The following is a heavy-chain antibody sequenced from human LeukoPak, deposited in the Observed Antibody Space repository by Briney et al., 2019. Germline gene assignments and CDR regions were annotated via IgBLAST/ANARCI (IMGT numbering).Heavy chain of an antibody. J-gene: IGHJ3*02. D-gene: IGHD3-22*01. CDR3: ARDRYYYDSSGFPLHDAFDI. CDR1: GGSISSGGYS. CDR2: IYHSGST. Sequence: SQTLSLTCAISGGSISSGGYSWRWIRQPPGKGLEWIRYIYHSGSTYYNPSLKSRVTISVDRSKNQFSLKLSSVTAADTAVYYCARDRYYYDSSGFPLHDAFDIWGQGTMVTVSS. V-gene: IGHV4-30-2*01.